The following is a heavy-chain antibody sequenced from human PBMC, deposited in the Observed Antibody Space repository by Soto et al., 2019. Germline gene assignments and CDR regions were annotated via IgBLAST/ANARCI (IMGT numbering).Heavy chain of an antibody. CDR3: LRASWNYYYYGMDI. CDR2: IRSKALSYAT. V-gene: IGHV3-73*01. Sequence: GSLRLSCAASGFTFSGSAMHWVRQASGKGLEWVGRIRSKALSYATAYAASVQGRFTISRDDSENTAYLQMNSLKTEDTAVYYCLRASWNYYYYGMDIWGQGTTVTVSS. J-gene: IGHJ6*02. D-gene: IGHD1-1*01. CDR1: GFTFSGSA.